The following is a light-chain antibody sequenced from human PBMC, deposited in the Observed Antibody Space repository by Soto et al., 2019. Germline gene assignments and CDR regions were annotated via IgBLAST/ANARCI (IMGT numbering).Light chain of an antibody. CDR1: SSDVGGYNY. Sequence: QSALTQPASVSGSPGQSITISCTGTSSDVGGYNYVSWYQHHPGKAPKLMIYDVSNRPLGVSNRFSGSKSANTASLTISGLQAEDEADYYCSSYTSSSVVFGGGTKLTVL. J-gene: IGLJ2*01. CDR3: SSYTSSSVV. V-gene: IGLV2-14*03. CDR2: DVS.